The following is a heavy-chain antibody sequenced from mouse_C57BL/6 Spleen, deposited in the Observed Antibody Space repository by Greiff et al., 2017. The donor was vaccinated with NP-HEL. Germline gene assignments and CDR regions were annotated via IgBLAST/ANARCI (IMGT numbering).Heavy chain of an antibody. CDR1: GYTFTSYW. J-gene: IGHJ3*01. CDR2: IDPSDSET. D-gene: IGHD3-2*02. V-gene: IGHV1-52*01. CDR3: VSDSSGYGAWFAY. Sequence: VQLQQSGAELVRPGSSVKLSCKASGYTFTSYWMHWVKQRPIQGLEWIGNIDPSDSETHYNQKFKDKATLTVDKSSSTAYMQLSSLTSEDSAVYYCVSDSSGYGAWFAYWGQGTLVTVSA.